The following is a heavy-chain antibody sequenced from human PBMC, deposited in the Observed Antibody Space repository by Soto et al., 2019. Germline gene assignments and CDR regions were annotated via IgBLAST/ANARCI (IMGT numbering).Heavy chain of an antibody. CDR3: ARAGIVQVSYAMDV. CDR1: GGSIGGDS. D-gene: IGHD2-8*01. J-gene: IGHJ6*02. CDR2: IYHSGST. Sequence: SETLSLTCTVSGGSIGGDSWSWIRQSPGKGLDFIGCIYHSGSTNYNPSLKSRVTISMDTSKNQFSLRLSSVTAADTAVYYCARAGIVQVSYAMDVWGQGTTVTVSS. V-gene: IGHV4-59*01.